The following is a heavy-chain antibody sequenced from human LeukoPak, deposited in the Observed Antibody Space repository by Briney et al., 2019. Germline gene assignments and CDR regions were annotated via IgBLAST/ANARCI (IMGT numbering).Heavy chain of an antibody. CDR3: ARVSGYSYGYGDY. CDR2: IYHSGST. D-gene: IGHD5-18*01. CDR1: GHSISRGYY. Sequence: SETLSLTCAVSGHSISRGYYWGWIRQPPGKGLEWIGSIYHSGSTYYNPSLKSRVTISVDTSKNQFSLKLSSVTAADTAVYYCARVSGYSYGYGDYWGQGTLVTVSS. J-gene: IGHJ4*02. V-gene: IGHV4-38-2*01.